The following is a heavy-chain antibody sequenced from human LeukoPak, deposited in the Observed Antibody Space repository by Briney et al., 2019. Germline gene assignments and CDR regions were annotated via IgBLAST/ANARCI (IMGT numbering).Heavy chain of an antibody. D-gene: IGHD3-16*01. CDR3: ARVDEGGYYYYGMDV. J-gene: IGHJ6*02. V-gene: IGHV4-59*01. CDR2: IYSSGST. CDR1: AGSFSSYY. Sequence: PSETLSLTCTVSAGSFSSYYWSWLRQPPGKGLEWVGYIYSSGSTNYNPSLKSRVTISVDTSKNQFSLKLSSVTAADTAVYYCARVDEGGYYYYGMDVWGQGTTVTVSS.